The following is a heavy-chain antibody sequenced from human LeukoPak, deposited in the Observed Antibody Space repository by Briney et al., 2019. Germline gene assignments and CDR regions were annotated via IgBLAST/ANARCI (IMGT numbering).Heavy chain of an antibody. CDR1: GFTFSSCS. CDR2: ISSSSSYI. CDR3: ARDRGIWMDV. Sequence: PGVSLRLSCAASGFTFSSCSMNWVRQAPGKGLEWVSSISSSSSYIYYADSVKGRFTISRDNAKNSLYLQMNSLRAEDTAVYYCARDRGIWMDVWGKGTTVTVSS. J-gene: IGHJ6*03. V-gene: IGHV3-21*01. D-gene: IGHD2-15*01.